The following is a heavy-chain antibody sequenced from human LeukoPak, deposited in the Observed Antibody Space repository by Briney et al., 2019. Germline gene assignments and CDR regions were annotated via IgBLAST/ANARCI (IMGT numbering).Heavy chain of an antibody. V-gene: IGHV3-30*04. Sequence: GGSLRLSCAASGFTFSSYAMHWVRQAPGKGLEWVAVISYDGSNKYYADSVKGRFTISRDNSKNTLYLQMNSLRAEDTAVYYCARGGGVVYFDYWGRGTLVTVSS. J-gene: IGHJ4*02. D-gene: IGHD2-15*01. CDR3: ARGGGVVYFDY. CDR2: ISYDGSNK. CDR1: GFTFSSYA.